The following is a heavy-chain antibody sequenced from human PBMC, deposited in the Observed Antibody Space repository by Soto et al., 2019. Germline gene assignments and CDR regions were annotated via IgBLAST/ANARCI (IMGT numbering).Heavy chain of an antibody. J-gene: IGHJ4*02. CDR2: IASRAHNYAT. V-gene: IGHV3-73*02. Sequence: EVELVESGGGLVQPGGSLKLSCAASGFSLSGSFIHWVRQASGKGPEWVGRIASRAHNYATAYGTSVQGRFTVSRDDSLNTPSLQMTALKTEDTAVYFCAGLMDTLFDRFASWGRAILVTVSA. D-gene: IGHD5-18*01. CDR1: GFSLSGSF. CDR3: AGLMDTLFDRFAS.